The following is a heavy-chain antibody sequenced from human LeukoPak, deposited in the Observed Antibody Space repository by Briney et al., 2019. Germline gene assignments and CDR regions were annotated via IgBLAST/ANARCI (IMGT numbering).Heavy chain of an antibody. CDR1: GFSFSSYA. V-gene: IGHV3-23*01. CDR3: AKRSGYTTGWYFDF. J-gene: IGHJ4*02. CDR2: ISGSGDNT. Sequence: GGSLGLSCAASGFSFSSYAMSWVRQAPGKGLEWVSSISGSGDNTYYAESEKGRVTISRDNSKNTLFLQMNSLRAEDTAVFYCAKRSGYTTGWYFDFWGQGTLVTVSS. D-gene: IGHD6-19*01.